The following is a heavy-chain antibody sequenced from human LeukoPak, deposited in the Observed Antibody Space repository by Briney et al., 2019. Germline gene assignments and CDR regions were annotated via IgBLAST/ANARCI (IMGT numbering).Heavy chain of an antibody. D-gene: IGHD4-17*01. J-gene: IGHJ4*02. CDR1: GFPFSSYS. CDR2: ISSSSSYI. CDR3: ARGGVTTVTTNY. Sequence: GGSLRLSCAASGFPFSSYSMIWVRQAPGKGLEWVSSISSSSSYIYYADSVKGRFTISRDNAKNSLYLQMNSLRAEDTAVYYCARGGVTTVTTNYWGQGTLVTVSS. V-gene: IGHV3-21*01.